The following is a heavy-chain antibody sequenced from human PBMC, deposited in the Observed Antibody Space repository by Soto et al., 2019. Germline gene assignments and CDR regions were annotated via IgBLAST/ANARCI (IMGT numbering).Heavy chain of an antibody. V-gene: IGHV5-51*01. J-gene: IGHJ3*02. CDR1: GYSFTSYW. D-gene: IGHD6-13*01. CDR3: ARVIQAAGFAFDI. Sequence: GESLKISCKGSGYSFTSYWIGWVRQMPGKGLEWMGIIYPGDSDTRYSPSFQGQFTISADKSISTAYLQWSSLKASDAAVYYCARVIQAAGFAFDIWGQGTMVTVSS. CDR2: IYPGDSDT.